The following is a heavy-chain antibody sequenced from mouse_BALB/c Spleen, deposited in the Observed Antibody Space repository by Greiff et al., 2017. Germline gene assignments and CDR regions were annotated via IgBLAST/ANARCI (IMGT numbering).Heavy chain of an antibody. D-gene: IGHD2-14*01. CDR2: ISSGGST. CDR1: GFTFSSYA. V-gene: IGHV5-6-5*01. Sequence: EVKLVESGGGLVKPGGSLKLSCAASGFTFSSYAMSWVRQTPEKRLEWVASISSGGSTYYPDSVKGRFTISRDNARNILYLQMSSLRSEDTAMYYCATIFYRYDYAMDYWGQGTSVTVSS. CDR3: ATIFYRYDYAMDY. J-gene: IGHJ4*01.